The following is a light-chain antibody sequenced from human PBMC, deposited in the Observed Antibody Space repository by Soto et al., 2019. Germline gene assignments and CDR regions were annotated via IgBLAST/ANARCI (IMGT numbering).Light chain of an antibody. Sequence: EIVMTQSPATLSVSPGEGATLFCRASQSVSSKLAWYQQRPGQAPRLLIYDASTRATGIPVRFSGSGSGTEFTLTISSLQSEDFEVYYCQQYDKWPLTFGGGAKVEIK. J-gene: IGKJ4*01. CDR2: DAS. V-gene: IGKV3-15*01. CDR1: QSVSSK. CDR3: QQYDKWPLT.